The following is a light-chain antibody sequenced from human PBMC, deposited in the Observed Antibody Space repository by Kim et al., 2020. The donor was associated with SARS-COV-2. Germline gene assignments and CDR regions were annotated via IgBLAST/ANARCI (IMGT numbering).Light chain of an antibody. V-gene: IGLV3-19*01. CDR2: GKN. CDR1: SLKTYY. Sequence: LGHTFRITCQGVSLKTYYSTCYQQKPGQSPIVVIYGKNNRPSGIPDRFSGSSSGNTASLTVTGAQAVDESDYYCNSRDNSGDHVVFGGGTQLTVL. CDR3: NSRDNSGDHVV. J-gene: IGLJ2*01.